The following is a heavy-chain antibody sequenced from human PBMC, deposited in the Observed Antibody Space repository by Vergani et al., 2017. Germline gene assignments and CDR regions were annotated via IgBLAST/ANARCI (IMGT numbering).Heavy chain of an antibody. V-gene: IGHV3-48*01. J-gene: IGHJ6*03. Sequence: EVQLVESGGGVVRPGGSLRLSCAASGFTFDDYGMSWVRQAPGKGLEWVSYISSSSSTIYYADSVKGRFTISRDNAKNSLYLQMNSLRAEDTAVYYCARAPGYCSSNSCYHSYYYFIDVRGKGSTVTVSS. CDR1: GFTFDDYG. D-gene: IGHD2-2*03. CDR2: ISSSSSTI. CDR3: ARAPGYCSSNSCYHSYYYFIDV.